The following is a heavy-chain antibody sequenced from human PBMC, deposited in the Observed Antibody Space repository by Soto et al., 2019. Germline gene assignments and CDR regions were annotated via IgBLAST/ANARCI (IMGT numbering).Heavy chain of an antibody. CDR1: GYTFTGYY. CDR3: ARTPSGDAFDI. Sequence: ASVKVSCKASGYTFTGYYMHWVRQAPGQGLEWMGWINPNSGGTNYAQKFQGWVTMTRDTSISTAYMELSRLRSDDTAVYYSARTPSGDAFDIWGQGTMVTVSS. J-gene: IGHJ3*02. CDR2: INPNSGGT. D-gene: IGHD1-26*01. V-gene: IGHV1-2*04.